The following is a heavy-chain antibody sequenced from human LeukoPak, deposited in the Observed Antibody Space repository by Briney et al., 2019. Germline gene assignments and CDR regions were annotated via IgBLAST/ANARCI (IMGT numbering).Heavy chain of an antibody. D-gene: IGHD6-13*01. CDR3: TKGGYSTSSKFDS. CDR2: ISWNSGSI. Sequence: PGGSLRLSCAASGFTFDDYAMHWVRQAPGKGLEWVSGISWNSGSIGYADSVKGRFTISRDNAKNSLYLQMNSLRAEDTALYYCTKGGYSTSSKFDSWGQGTLVTVSS. CDR1: GFTFDDYA. J-gene: IGHJ4*02. V-gene: IGHV3-9*01.